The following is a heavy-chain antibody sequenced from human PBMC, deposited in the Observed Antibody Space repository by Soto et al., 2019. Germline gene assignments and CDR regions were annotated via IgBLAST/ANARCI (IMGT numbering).Heavy chain of an antibody. CDR2: ISAYNGNT. CDR3: ARDNSSEDYGDYSSRLRTDAFDI. D-gene: IGHD4-17*01. J-gene: IGHJ3*02. Sequence: QVQLVQSGAEVKKPGASVKVSCKASGYTFTSYGISWVRQAPGQGLEWMGWISAYNGNTNYAQKLQGRVTMTTDTSTSTAYMELRSLRYDDTAVYYCARDNSSEDYGDYSSRLRTDAFDIWGQGTMVTVSS. CDR1: GYTFTSYG. V-gene: IGHV1-18*01.